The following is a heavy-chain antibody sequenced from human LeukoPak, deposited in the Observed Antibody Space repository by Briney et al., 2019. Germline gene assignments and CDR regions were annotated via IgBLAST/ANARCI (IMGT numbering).Heavy chain of an antibody. J-gene: IGHJ4*02. D-gene: IGHD6-19*01. Sequence: GGSLRLSCAASGFIFDDYAMHWVRQAPGKGLEWVSGISWNSGRTDYADSVKGRFTISRDNAKNSLYLQMNSLRSEDMALYYCTKDIGYTSGQGLDYWGQGTLVTVSS. CDR1: GFIFDDYA. V-gene: IGHV3-9*03. CDR3: TKDIGYTSGQGLDY. CDR2: ISWNSGRT.